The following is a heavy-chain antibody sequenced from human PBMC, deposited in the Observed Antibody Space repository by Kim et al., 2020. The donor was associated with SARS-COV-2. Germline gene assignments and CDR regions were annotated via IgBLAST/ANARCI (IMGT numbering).Heavy chain of an antibody. CDR1: GYTFTSYY. CDR3: ARVFSSRKYSYGTFDY. D-gene: IGHD5-18*01. Sequence: ASVKVSCKASGYTFTSYYMHWVRQAPGQGLEWMGIINPSGGSTSYAQKFQGRVTMTRDTSTSTVYMELSSLRSEDTAVYYCARVFSSRKYSYGTFDYWGQGTLVTVSS. J-gene: IGHJ4*02. V-gene: IGHV1-46*01. CDR2: INPSGGST.